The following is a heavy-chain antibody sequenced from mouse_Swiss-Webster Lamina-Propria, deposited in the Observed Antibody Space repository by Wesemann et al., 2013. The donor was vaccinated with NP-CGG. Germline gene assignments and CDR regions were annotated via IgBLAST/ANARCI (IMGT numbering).Heavy chain of an antibody. D-gene: IGHD2-10*01. CDR1: GFTFSSYG. Sequence: EVQLVESGGDLVKPGGSLKLSCAASGFTFSSYGMSWVRQTPDKRLEWVATISSGGSYTYYPDSVKGRFTISRDNAKNTLYLQMSSLKSEDTAMYYCARHSVAYPDYWGQGTTLTVSS. J-gene: IGHJ2*01. CDR3: ARHSVAYPDY. CDR2: ISSGGSYT. V-gene: IGHV5-6*01.